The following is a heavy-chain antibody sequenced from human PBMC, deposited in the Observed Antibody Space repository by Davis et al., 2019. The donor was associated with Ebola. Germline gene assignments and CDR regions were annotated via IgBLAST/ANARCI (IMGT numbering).Heavy chain of an antibody. V-gene: IGHV1-8*03. Sequence: ASVKVSCKASGYTFTNYDINWVRQATGQGLEWMGWMNPNSGNTGYAQNFQGRVTITRNSSISTAYMEVSSLRSEDTAVYYCAREGMTTVTTGEFDYWGQGTLVTVSS. CDR1: GYTFTNYD. D-gene: IGHD4-11*01. CDR2: MNPNSGNT. CDR3: AREGMTTVTTGEFDY. J-gene: IGHJ4*02.